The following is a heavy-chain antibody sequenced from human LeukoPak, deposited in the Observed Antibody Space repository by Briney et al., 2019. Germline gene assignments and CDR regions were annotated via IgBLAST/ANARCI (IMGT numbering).Heavy chain of an antibody. D-gene: IGHD3-22*01. J-gene: IGHJ4*02. V-gene: IGHV3-30-3*01. CDR3: TKGQYFDSSAPPGDY. CDR1: GFTFSSYA. CDR2: ISYDGSNK. Sequence: GGSLRLSCAASGFTFSSYAMHWVRQAPGKGLEWVAVISYDGSNKYYADSVKGRFTISRDNAKNFLYLQMNSLRAEDTALYYCTKGQYFDSSAPPGDYWGQGTLVTVS.